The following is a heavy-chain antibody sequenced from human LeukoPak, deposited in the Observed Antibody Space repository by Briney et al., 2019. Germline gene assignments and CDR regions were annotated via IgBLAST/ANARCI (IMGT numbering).Heavy chain of an antibody. V-gene: IGHV3-74*01. CDR3: ARDSYYDFWSGWALAGPYYYYYMDV. D-gene: IGHD3-3*01. Sequence: GGSLRLSCAASGFTFSSYWMHWVRQAPGKGLVWVSRINTDGSSTSYADSVKGRFTICRDNAKNTLYLQMNSLRAEDTAVYYCARDSYYDFWSGWALAGPYYYYYMDVWGKGTTVTVSS. CDR2: INTDGSST. CDR1: GFTFSSYW. J-gene: IGHJ6*03.